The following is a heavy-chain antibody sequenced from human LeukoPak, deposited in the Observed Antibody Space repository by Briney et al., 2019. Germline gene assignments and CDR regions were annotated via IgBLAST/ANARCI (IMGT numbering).Heavy chain of an antibody. CDR3: AKPSSGNYPPTGY. CDR2: ISGSGDRT. CDR1: GFTFSSYG. V-gene: IGHV3-23*01. J-gene: IGHJ4*02. D-gene: IGHD1-26*01. Sequence: GGSLRLSCAASGFTFSSYGMHWVRQAPGKGLEWVSAISGSGDRTHYADSVKSRFTISRDNSKNTLYLQINSLRAEDTAVYYCAKPSSGNYPPTGYWGQGTLVTVSS.